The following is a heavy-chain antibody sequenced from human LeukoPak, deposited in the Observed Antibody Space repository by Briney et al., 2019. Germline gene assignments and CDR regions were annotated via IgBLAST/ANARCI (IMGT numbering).Heavy chain of an antibody. J-gene: IGHJ6*03. V-gene: IGHV1-69*13. D-gene: IGHD6-13*01. CDR3: ARDKVAAAGPQDYYYMDV. Sequence: ASVKVSCKASGGTFSSYAISWVRQAPGQGLEWMGGIIPIFGTANYAQKFQGRVTITADESTSTAYMELSSLRSEDTAVYYCARDKVAAAGPQDYYYMDVWGKGTTVTVSS. CDR2: IIPIFGTA. CDR1: GGTFSSYA.